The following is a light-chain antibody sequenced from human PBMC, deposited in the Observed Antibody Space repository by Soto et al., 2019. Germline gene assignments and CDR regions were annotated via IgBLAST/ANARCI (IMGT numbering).Light chain of an antibody. CDR2: DNN. CDR3: GAWDSSLTAGV. V-gene: IGLV1-51*01. Sequence: QSVLTQPPSVSAAPGQSVTISCSGSSSNIGNSRVSWYQQLPGAAPKLLIYDNNKRPSVIPDRFSGSKSGTSATLGITGLKTGAEAVYYCGAWDSSLTAGVFGGGTKLTVL. J-gene: IGLJ2*01. CDR1: SSNIGNSR.